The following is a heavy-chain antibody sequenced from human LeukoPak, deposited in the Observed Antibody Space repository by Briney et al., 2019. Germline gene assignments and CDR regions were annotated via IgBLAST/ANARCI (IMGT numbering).Heavy chain of an antibody. CDR3: ARGTRFLEWLLYGDYYYYYMDV. CDR2: INPSGGST. Sequence: ASVKVSCKASGYTFTSYYMHWVRQAPGQGLEWMGIINPSGGSTSYAQKFQGRVTMTRDTSTSTVYMELSSLRSEDTAVYYCARGTRFLEWLLYGDYYYYYMDVWGKGTTVTVS. J-gene: IGHJ6*03. D-gene: IGHD3-3*01. CDR1: GYTFTSYY. V-gene: IGHV1-46*01.